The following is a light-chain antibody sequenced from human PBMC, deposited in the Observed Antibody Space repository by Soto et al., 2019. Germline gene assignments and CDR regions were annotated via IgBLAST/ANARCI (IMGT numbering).Light chain of an antibody. CDR2: SNN. V-gene: IGLV1-44*01. J-gene: IGLJ3*02. CDR3: AAWDDSLNGPV. CDR1: SSNIGSNT. Sequence: QSVLTQPPSASGTPGQRGTISCSGSSSNIGSNTVNWYQQLPGTAPKLLIYSNNQRPSGVPDRFSGSKSGTSASLAISGLQSEDAADYYCAAWDDSLNGPVFGGGTKLTVL.